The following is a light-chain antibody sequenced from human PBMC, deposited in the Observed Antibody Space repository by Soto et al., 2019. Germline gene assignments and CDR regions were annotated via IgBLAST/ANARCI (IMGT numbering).Light chain of an antibody. CDR3: QQYGSSPPWT. V-gene: IGKV3-20*01. J-gene: IGKJ1*01. Sequence: EIVLTQSPGTLSLSPGERATLSCRASQSVSSSYLAWYQQKPGQAPRLLIYGASSRATGIPDRFSGSGSGTDFTLTISRLEHDDFAVYYCQQYGSSPPWTFGQGTKVDIK. CDR2: GAS. CDR1: QSVSSSY.